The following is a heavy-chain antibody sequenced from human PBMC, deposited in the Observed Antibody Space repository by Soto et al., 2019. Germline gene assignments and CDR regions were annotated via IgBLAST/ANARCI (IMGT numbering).Heavy chain of an antibody. CDR2: ISSSGSTI. J-gene: IGHJ4*02. D-gene: IGHD3-22*01. Sequence: PGGSLRLSCAASGFTFSDYYMSWIRQAPGKGLEWVSFISSSGSTIYYADSVKGRFTLSRDNAKNSLYLQMNSLRAEDTAVYYCARNDSSGYLDSWGQGTLVTVSS. CDR3: ARNDSSGYLDS. V-gene: IGHV3-11*04. CDR1: GFTFSDYY.